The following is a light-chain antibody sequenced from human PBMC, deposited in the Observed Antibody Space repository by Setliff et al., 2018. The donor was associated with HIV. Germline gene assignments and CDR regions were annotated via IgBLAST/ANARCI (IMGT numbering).Light chain of an antibody. CDR1: SSDVGSYNL. V-gene: IGLV2-14*02. CDR2: GVS. CDR3: TSYANSSTYI. Sequence: QSVLTQPASVSGSPGQSIAISCTGTSSDVGSYNLVSWFQQHPGKAPKLMIYGVSERPSGVSDRFSGSKSGITATLAISGLQAEDEADYYCTSYANSSTYIFGTGTKVTVL. J-gene: IGLJ1*01.